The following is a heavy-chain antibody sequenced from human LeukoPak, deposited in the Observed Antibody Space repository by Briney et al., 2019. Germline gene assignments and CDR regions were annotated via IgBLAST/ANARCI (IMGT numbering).Heavy chain of an antibody. CDR2: ISYDGSNK. D-gene: IGHD3-10*01. J-gene: IGHJ6*02. V-gene: IGHV3-30*04. Sequence: GRSLRLSWAASGFTVSSYAMHWVRQAPGKGLQWVAVISYDGSNKYYADSVKGRFTISRDNSKNTLYLQMNSLRAEDTAAYSCATDFGFGGRTYYYYYGMDVWGQGTTVTVSS. CDR3: ATDFGFGGRTYYYYYGMDV. CDR1: GFTVSSYA.